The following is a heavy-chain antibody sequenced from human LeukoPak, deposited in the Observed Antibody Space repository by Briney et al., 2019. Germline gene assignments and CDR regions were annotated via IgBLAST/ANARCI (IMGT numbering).Heavy chain of an antibody. Sequence: PGGSLRLSCTASGFTFSSYWMHWVRQAPGKGLVWVSRINSDGSSTNYADSVKGRFTVSRDNAKNTLFLQMNSLRAEDTAVYYCARVGGRCFDIWGQGTMVTVSS. CDR2: INSDGSST. CDR1: GFTFSSYW. D-gene: IGHD1-26*01. J-gene: IGHJ3*02. V-gene: IGHV3-74*01. CDR3: ARVGGRCFDI.